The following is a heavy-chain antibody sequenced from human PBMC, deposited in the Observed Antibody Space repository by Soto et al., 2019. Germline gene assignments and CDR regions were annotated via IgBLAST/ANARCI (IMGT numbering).Heavy chain of an antibody. D-gene: IGHD3-9*01. CDR2: INPNSGGT. J-gene: IGHJ6*02. V-gene: IGHV1-2*04. CDR3: VRERRNYDILTGYYPSGMDV. CDR1: GYTFTGYY. Sequence: ASVKVSCKASGYTFTGYYMHWVRQAPGQGLEWMGWINPNSGGTNYAQKFQGWVTMTRDTSISTAYMELSRLRSDDTAVYYCVRERRNYDILTGYYPSGMDVWGQGTTVTVSS.